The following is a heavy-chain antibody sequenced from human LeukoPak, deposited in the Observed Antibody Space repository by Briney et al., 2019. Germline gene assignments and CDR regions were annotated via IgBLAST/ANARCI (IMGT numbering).Heavy chain of an antibody. CDR2: INPNSGGT. D-gene: IGHD2-15*01. Sequence: ASVKVSCKASGYTFTGYYMHWVRQAPGQGLEWMGWINPNSGGTNYAQKFQGRVTMTRDTSISTAYMELSRLRSDDTAVYYCARENCSGGSCYSEFDYWGQGTLVTVSS. CDR3: ARENCSGGSCYSEFDY. J-gene: IGHJ4*02. V-gene: IGHV1-2*02. CDR1: GYTFTGYY.